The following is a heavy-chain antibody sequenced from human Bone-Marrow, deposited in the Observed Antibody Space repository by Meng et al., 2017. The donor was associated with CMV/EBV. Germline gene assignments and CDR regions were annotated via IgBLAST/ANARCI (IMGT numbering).Heavy chain of an antibody. J-gene: IGHJ4*02. Sequence: GSLRLSCTVSGGSISSSSYYWSWIRQPPGKGLEWIGYIYYSGSTNYNPSLKSRVTISVDTSKNQFSLKLSSVTAADTAVYYCARTPWDYGGNSYYFDYWGQGTLVTVSS. CDR1: GGSISSSSYY. CDR2: IYYSGST. CDR3: ARTPWDYGGNSYYFDY. D-gene: IGHD4-23*01. V-gene: IGHV4-61*01.